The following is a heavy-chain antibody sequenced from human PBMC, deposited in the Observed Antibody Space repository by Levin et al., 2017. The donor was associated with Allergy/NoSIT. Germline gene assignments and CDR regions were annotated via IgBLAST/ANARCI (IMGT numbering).Heavy chain of an antibody. V-gene: IGHV3-23*01. CDR1: GFTFSSYA. D-gene: IGHD3-9*01. J-gene: IGHJ3*02. CDR3: AKEHPRITILHSGQPII. Sequence: PGGSLRLSCAASGFTFSSYAMSWVRQAPGKGLEWVSAISGSGGSTYYADSVKGRFTISRDNSKNTLYLQMNSLRAEDTAVYYCAKEHPRITILHSGQPIIWGQGTMVTVSS. CDR2: ISGSGGST.